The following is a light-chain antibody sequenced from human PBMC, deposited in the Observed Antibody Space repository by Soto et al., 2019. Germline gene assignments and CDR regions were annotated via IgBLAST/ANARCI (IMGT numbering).Light chain of an antibody. CDR2: DAS. Sequence: DIQMTQSPSSVSAIVGDILPITCRASHGIRSWLAWYQQKPGQAPKLLIYDASTLQSGVPSRLRGSGSGTDFTITINSMKPEDFATYYCQQSDSVTITFGQGTRLEIK. CDR1: HGIRSW. J-gene: IGKJ5*01. CDR3: QQSDSVTIT. V-gene: IGKV1-12*01.